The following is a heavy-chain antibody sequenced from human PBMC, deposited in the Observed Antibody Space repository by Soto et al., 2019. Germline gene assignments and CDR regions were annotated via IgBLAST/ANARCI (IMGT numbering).Heavy chain of an antibody. D-gene: IGHD2-8*01. J-gene: IGHJ6*02. CDR2: ISYDGSNK. V-gene: IGHV3-30-3*01. CDR1: GFTFSSYA. Sequence: GGSLRLSCAASGFTFSSYAMHWVRQAPGKGLEWVAVISYDGSNKYYADSVKGRFTISRDNSKNTLYLQMNSLRAEDTAVYYCAKDEKGTNGPYYYYGMDVWGQGTTVTVSS. CDR3: AKDEKGTNGPYYYYGMDV.